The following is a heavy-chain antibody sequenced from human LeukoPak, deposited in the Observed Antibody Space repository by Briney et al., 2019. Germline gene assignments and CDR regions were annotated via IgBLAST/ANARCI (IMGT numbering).Heavy chain of an antibody. CDR2: IYYSGST. V-gene: IGHV4-31*03. CDR1: GGSISSGGYY. J-gene: IGHJ3*02. Sequence: PSQTLSLTCTVSGGSISSGGYYWSWIRQHPGKGLEWIGYIYYSGSTYYNPSLKSRVTISVDTSKNQFSLKLSSVTAADTAVYYCARELVPPGAFDIWGQGTMVTVSS. CDR3: ARELVPPGAFDI.